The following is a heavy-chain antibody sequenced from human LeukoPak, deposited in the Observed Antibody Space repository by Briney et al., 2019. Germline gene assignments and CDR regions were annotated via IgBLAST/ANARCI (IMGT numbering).Heavy chain of an antibody. V-gene: IGHV3-48*01. D-gene: IGHD6-19*01. CDR2: ITGSSSSK. CDR3: ARPTTSRWYPH. CDR1: GFTFSDYN. J-gene: IGHJ3*01. Sequence: GGSLRLSCAASGFTFSDYNMNWIRQAPGTGLEWVSYITGSSSSKYYADSVKGRFTISRDNAKNSLYLQMNSLRAEDTAVYYCARPTTSRWYPHWGQGTMVTVSS.